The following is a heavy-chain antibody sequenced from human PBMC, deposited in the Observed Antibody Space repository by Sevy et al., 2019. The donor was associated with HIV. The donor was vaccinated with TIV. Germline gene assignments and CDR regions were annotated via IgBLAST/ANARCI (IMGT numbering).Heavy chain of an antibody. J-gene: IGHJ6*03. CDR3: ARVVADYGSGSSSPYYYYYMDV. V-gene: IGHV1-18*01. CDR1: GYTFTSYG. CDR2: ISAYNGNT. D-gene: IGHD3-10*01. Sequence: ASVKVSCKASGYTFTSYGISWVRQAPGQGLEWMGWISAYNGNTNYAQKLQGRVTMTTDTSTSTAYMELRSLRSDDTAVYYCARVVADYGSGSSSPYYYYYMDVWGKGTTVTVSS.